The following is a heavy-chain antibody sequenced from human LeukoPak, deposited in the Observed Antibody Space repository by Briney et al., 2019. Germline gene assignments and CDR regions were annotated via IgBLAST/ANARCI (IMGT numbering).Heavy chain of an antibody. Sequence: GGSLRLSCAASGFTFSNYWMHWVRQAPGKGLVWVSRINSDGINTSYADSVKGRFTISRDNAKNSLYLQMNSLRAEDTAVYYCAREEVVPAAGFDPWGQGTLVTVSS. CDR1: GFTFSNYW. CDR2: INSDGINT. V-gene: IGHV3-74*01. J-gene: IGHJ5*02. D-gene: IGHD2-2*01. CDR3: AREEVVPAAGFDP.